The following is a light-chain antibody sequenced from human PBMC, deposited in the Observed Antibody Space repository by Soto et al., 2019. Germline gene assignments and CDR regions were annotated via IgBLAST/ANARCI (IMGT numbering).Light chain of an antibody. CDR1: SSNIGNNY. Sequence: QSVLTQPPSVSAAPGQKVTISCSGSSSNIGNNYVSWYQHLPGTAPKLLIYGNYERPSGIPDRFSGSKSGTSATLGITGLQTGEEADYYCGPWDSSLSVVVFGGGTKLTVL. J-gene: IGLJ3*02. V-gene: IGLV1-51*01. CDR3: GPWDSSLSVVV. CDR2: GNY.